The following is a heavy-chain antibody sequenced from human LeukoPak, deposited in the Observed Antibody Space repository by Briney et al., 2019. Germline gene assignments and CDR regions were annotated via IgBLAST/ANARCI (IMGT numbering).Heavy chain of an antibody. CDR2: MNSDGSIT. CDR1: GFTFSIYW. CDR3: AKENESPDL. J-gene: IGHJ4*02. D-gene: IGHD3/OR15-3a*01. V-gene: IGHV3-74*01. Sequence: GGSLRLSCAASGFTFSIYWMHWVRQTPGEGLVWVSNMNSDGSITNYAGSVKGRFTISRDNAKNTLYLQMNSLGVEDTGIYYCAKENESPDLWGQGTLVTVSS.